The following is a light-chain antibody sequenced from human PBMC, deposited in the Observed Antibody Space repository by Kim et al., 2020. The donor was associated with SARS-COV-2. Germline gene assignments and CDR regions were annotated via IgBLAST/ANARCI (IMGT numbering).Light chain of an antibody. CDR1: KVGNKY. CDR2: QDT. Sequence: SYELTQPPSVSVSPGQTATITCSGNKVGNKYVSWYQQRPGQSPLVVIYQDTNRPSGIPERFSGSNSANTATLTISGTPALDEGDYYCQALSSNLLVFGGG. CDR3: QALSSNLLV. J-gene: IGLJ2*01. V-gene: IGLV3-1*01.